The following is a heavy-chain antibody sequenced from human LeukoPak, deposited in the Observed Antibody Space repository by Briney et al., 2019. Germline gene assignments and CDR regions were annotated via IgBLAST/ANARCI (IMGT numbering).Heavy chain of an antibody. D-gene: IGHD4-17*01. Sequence: GGSLRLSCAASGFTFSGYRMHWVRQPPGKGLEWVSHINTDVTITNYADSVRGRFTISGDDAKNTLYLQMNSLRAEDTAVYYCARGAGVGSYSDIDYWGQGTLVTVSS. CDR2: INTDVTIT. J-gene: IGHJ4*02. CDR3: ARGAGVGSYSDIDY. V-gene: IGHV3-74*01. CDR1: GFTFSGYR.